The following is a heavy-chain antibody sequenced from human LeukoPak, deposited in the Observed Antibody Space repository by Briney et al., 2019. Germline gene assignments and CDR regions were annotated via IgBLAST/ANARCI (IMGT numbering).Heavy chain of an antibody. CDR2: ISGSGGST. V-gene: IGHV3-23*01. J-gene: IGHJ3*02. CDR1: GFTFSSYW. CDR3: AKLKSHSLGAFDI. Sequence: PGGSLRLSCAASGFTFSSYWMSWVRQAPGKGLEWVSAISGSGGSTYYADSVKGRFTISRDNSKNTLYLQMNSLRAEDTAVYYCAKLKSHSLGAFDIWGQGTMVTVSS.